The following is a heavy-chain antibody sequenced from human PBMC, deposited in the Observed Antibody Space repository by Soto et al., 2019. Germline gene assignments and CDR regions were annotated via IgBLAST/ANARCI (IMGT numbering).Heavy chain of an antibody. D-gene: IGHD2-15*01. CDR1: GFTLSTYS. Sequence: EVQLVESGGGLVQPGGSLRLSCTASGFTLSTYSMNWVRQAPGKGLEWVSYMSSSSSPIYYADSVRGRFTISRDNAKSSLYLQMNSLRAEDTAVYYCARDSGGYCSGGSCYFDSWGQGTPVTVSS. CDR3: ARDSGGYCSGGSCYFDS. J-gene: IGHJ4*02. CDR2: MSSSSSPI. V-gene: IGHV3-48*01.